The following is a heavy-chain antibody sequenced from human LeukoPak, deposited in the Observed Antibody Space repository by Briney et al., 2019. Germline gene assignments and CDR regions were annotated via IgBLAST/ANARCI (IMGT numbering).Heavy chain of an antibody. CDR2: IYYSGST. CDR1: GGSISSSSYY. V-gene: IGHV4-39*01. CDR3: ARHGRYITMVRGMATFDP. J-gene: IGHJ5*02. Sequence: PSETLSLTCTVSGGSISSSSYYWGWIRQPPGQGLEWIGSIYYSGSTYYNPSLKSRVTISVDTSKNQFSLKLSSVTAADTAVYYCARHGRYITMVRGMATFDPWGQGTLVTVSS. D-gene: IGHD3-10*01.